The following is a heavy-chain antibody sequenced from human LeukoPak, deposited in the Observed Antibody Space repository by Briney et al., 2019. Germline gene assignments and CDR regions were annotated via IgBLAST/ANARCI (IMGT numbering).Heavy chain of an antibody. D-gene: IGHD4-17*01. Sequence: GRPLRLSCAASGFTFSSYGMHWVRPAPGKGLEWVAVISYDGSNKYYADSVKGRFTISRDNSKNPLYLQMNSLRAEDTAVYYCAKGMTTLPPDYYYYYGMDVWGQGTTVTVSS. V-gene: IGHV3-30*18. CDR1: GFTFSSYG. CDR3: AKGMTTLPPDYYYYYGMDV. CDR2: ISYDGSNK. J-gene: IGHJ6*02.